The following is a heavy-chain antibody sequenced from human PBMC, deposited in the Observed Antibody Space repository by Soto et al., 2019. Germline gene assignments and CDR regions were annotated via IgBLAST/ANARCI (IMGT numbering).Heavy chain of an antibody. D-gene: IGHD4-17*01. CDR3: ARQGTTVTMMAY. J-gene: IGHJ4*02. CDR2: IYPDDSDT. Sequence: PGESLKISCQGSGHSFTTSWIDWVRQMPGKGLEWMGIIYPDDSDTRYSPSFQGQVTISADKSISTAYLQWSSLKASDSAMYYCARQGTTVTMMAYWGQGTLVTVSS. V-gene: IGHV5-51*01. CDR1: GHSFTTSW.